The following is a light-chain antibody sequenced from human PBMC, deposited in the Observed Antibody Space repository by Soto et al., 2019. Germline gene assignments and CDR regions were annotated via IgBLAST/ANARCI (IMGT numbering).Light chain of an antibody. CDR2: DVS. J-gene: IGLJ1*01. CDR1: SSDVGGYNY. V-gene: IGLV2-14*03. Sequence: QSVRTRPASGTGVALRSRPISCTGTSSDVGGYNYVSWYQHHPGKAPKLLIYDVSNRPSGVSNRFSGSKSDNTASLTISGLQPEDEADYYCSSYTTSNTRQIVFGTGTKVTVL. CDR3: SSYTTSNTRQIV.